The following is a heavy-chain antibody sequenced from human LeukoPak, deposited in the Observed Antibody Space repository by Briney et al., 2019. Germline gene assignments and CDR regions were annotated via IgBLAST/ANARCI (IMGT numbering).Heavy chain of an antibody. Sequence: ASVKVSCKASGYTFTSYDINWVRQATGQGLEWMGWMNPNSGNTGYAQKFQGRVTMTRNTSISTAYMELSSLRSEDTAVYYCARVGWELSYYYYMDVWGKGTTVTISS. V-gene: IGHV1-8*01. CDR2: MNPNSGNT. CDR1: GYTFTSYD. D-gene: IGHD1-26*01. CDR3: ARVGWELSYYYYMDV. J-gene: IGHJ6*03.